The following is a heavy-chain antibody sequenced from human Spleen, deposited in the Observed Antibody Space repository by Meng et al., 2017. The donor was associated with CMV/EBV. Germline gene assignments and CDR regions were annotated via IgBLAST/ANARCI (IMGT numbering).Heavy chain of an antibody. V-gene: IGHV4-59*02. CDR1: GASVSSYY. CDR3: ARNYDFWSGYGWFDP. J-gene: IGHJ5*02. CDR2: IYYSGGI. D-gene: IGHD3-3*01. Sequence: SETLSLTCTVFGASVSSYYWSWIRQSPGKGLVWIGYIYYSGGINYNPSFQSRVTISLDTSKNQVSLKLTSVTAADTAVYYCARNYDFWSGYGWFDPWGQGALVTVSS.